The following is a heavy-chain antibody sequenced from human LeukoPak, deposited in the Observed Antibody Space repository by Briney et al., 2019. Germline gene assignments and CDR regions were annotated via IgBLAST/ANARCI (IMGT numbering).Heavy chain of an antibody. V-gene: IGHV1-46*01. CDR3: ARSFGASQQYSSSWYYYYMDV. J-gene: IGHJ6*03. Sequence: ASVKVSCKASGYTFTTYYIHWVRQAPGQGLEWMGIINPSGGSTSSVQKFQGRVTMTRDMSTSTVYMELSSLRSEDTAVYYCARSFGASQQYSSSWYYYYMDVWGKGTTVTVSS. CDR2: INPSGGST. D-gene: IGHD6-13*01. CDR1: GYTFTTYY.